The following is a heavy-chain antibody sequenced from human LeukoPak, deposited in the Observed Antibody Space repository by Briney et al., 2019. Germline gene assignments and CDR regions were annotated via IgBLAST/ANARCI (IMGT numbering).Heavy chain of an antibody. CDR1: GFTFSSYS. V-gene: IGHV3-48*01. CDR3: ARGPPLFDP. Sequence: GGSLRLSCAASGFTFSSYSMNWVRQAPGKGLEWVSCIDTSGSPIYYADSVKGRFTISRDNAKNSLYLQMNSLRADDTAVYYCARGPPLFDPWGQGALVTVSS. CDR2: IDTSGSPI. J-gene: IGHJ5*02.